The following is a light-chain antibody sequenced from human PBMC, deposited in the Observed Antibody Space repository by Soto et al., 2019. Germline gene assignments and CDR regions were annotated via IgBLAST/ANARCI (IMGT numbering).Light chain of an antibody. CDR1: SGHSSYA. CDR2: LNSDGSH. J-gene: IGLJ3*02. Sequence: QSALTQSPSASASLGASGKLTCTLSSGHSSYAIAWHQQQPEKGPRYLMKLNSDGSHSKGDGIPDRFSGSSSGAERYLTISSLQSEDEADYYCQTWGTGFWVFGGGTKLTVL. CDR3: QTWGTGFWV. V-gene: IGLV4-69*01.